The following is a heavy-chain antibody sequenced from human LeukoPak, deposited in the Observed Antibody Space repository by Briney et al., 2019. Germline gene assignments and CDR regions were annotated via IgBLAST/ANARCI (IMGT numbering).Heavy chain of an antibody. CDR3: ARNILFAFDI. Sequence: GGSLRLSCAASGLTVSSSYMSWVRQAPGKGLEWVSIIYNDGSTYYADSMKGRLTISRDNSKNTLYLQVNSLRAEDTAMYYCARNILFAFDIWGQGTMVAVSS. CDR2: IYNDGST. V-gene: IGHV3-53*01. J-gene: IGHJ3*02. CDR1: GLTVSSSY.